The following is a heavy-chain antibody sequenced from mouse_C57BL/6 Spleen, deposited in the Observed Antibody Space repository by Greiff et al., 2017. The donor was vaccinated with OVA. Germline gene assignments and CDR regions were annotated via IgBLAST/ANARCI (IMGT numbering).Heavy chain of an antibody. CDR1: GFNIKNTY. CDR2: IDPANGNT. CDR3: DRSEYDYDEAWFAY. Sequence: EVQLQQSVAELVRPGASVKLSCTASGFNIKNTYMHWVKQRPEQGLEWIGRIDPANGNTKYAPKFQGKDTITADTSSNTAYLQLSSLTTEDTAIYYSDRSEYDYDEAWFAYWGQGTLVTVSA. J-gene: IGHJ3*01. D-gene: IGHD2-4*01. V-gene: IGHV14-3*01.